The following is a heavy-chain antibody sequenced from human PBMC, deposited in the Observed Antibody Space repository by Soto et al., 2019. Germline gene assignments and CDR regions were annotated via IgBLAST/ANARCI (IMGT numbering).Heavy chain of an antibody. CDR2: TSSAGSDT. Sequence: RGSLRLFFPASGFIFSNKCMRWVRQTPGKGLEWVGFTSSAGSDTFYADSVKGRLTISRDNSNNTLFLHMRNRRAQHTAMYYCTIVRVAHSAVDHWAQGGLVTVPA. J-gene: IGHJ4*02. CDR3: TIVRVAHSAVDH. CDR1: GFIFSNKC. V-gene: IGHV3-30*02. D-gene: IGHD3-10*02.